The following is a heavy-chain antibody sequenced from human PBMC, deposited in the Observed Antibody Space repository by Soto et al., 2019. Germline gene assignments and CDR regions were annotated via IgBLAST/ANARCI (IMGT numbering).Heavy chain of an antibody. CDR2: ISYDGSNK. CDR3: VSPSGYYVTALYS. V-gene: IGHV3-30-3*02. D-gene: IGHD3-22*01. Sequence: EGGLRRSCAAAGITFSSYAMDWVRQAPGKGLEWVAVISYDGSNKYYADSVKGRFTISRDNSKNTLYLQMNSLRAEDTAVYYCVSPSGYYVTALYSCGQRTLLTV. CDR1: GITFSSYA. J-gene: IGHJ4*02.